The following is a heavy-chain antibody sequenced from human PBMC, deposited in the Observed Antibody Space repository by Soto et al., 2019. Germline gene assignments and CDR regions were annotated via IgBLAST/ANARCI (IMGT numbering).Heavy chain of an antibody. CDR2: MYYSGTT. V-gene: IGHV4-39*01. J-gene: IGHJ4*02. CDR3: TRAHWYSDY. Sequence: SETLSLTCTVSGGSISSSDFYWGWLRQTPGKGLEFIGSMYYSGTTYYNPSLKSRVTISVDTSKNQLTLNLISVTAADTAMYYCTRAHWYSDYWGQGTLVTVSS. CDR1: GGSISSSDFY. D-gene: IGHD2-21*02.